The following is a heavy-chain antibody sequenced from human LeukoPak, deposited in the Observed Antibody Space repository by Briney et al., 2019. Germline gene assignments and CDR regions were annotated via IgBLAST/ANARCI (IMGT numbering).Heavy chain of an antibody. CDR2: INHSGST. Sequence: PSETLSLTCAVYGGSFSGYYWSWIRQPPGKGLEWIGEINHSGSTNYNPSLKSRVTISVDTSKNQFSLKLSSVTAADTAVYYCARGPWKKGYRPFDYWGQGTLVTVPS. V-gene: IGHV4-34*01. D-gene: IGHD1-1*01. CDR3: ARGPWKKGYRPFDY. CDR1: GGSFSGYY. J-gene: IGHJ4*02.